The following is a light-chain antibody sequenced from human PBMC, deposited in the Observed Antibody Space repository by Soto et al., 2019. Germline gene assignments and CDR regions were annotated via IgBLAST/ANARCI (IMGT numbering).Light chain of an antibody. CDR1: SSDVGNSDY. J-gene: IGLJ2*01. CDR3: SSSATATPSHVV. CDR2: GVT. Sequence: QSALTQPASVSGSPGQSITISCTGTSSDVGNSDYVSWYQHHPGKAPKLMISGVTNRPSGVSNRFSGSKSGNTASLTISGPQAEDGADYSGSSSATATPSHVVSGGGTKLPVL. V-gene: IGLV2-14*03.